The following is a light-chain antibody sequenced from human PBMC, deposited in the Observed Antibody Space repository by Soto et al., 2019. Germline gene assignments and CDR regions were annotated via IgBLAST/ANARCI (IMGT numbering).Light chain of an antibody. Sequence: EIVLTQSPGTLSLSPGETAPLSCRASQIVTTNQLAWYQQKRGQAPRLVFHSATTRANAFPDRFSGSGSGTDFTLTISRLQPEDFAVYYCQVYGISPWTFGQGTKVDIK. CDR2: SAT. J-gene: IGKJ1*01. CDR1: QIVTTNQ. V-gene: IGKV3-20*01. CDR3: QVYGISPWT.